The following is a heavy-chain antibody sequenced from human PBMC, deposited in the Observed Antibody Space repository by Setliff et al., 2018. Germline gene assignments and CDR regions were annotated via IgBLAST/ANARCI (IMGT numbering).Heavy chain of an antibody. J-gene: IGHJ6*03. CDR1: GGSINNYY. V-gene: IGHV4-4*07. D-gene: IGHD6-13*01. CDR2: VYSNVGT. CDR3: ARVQVAYSSSWYGYYYMDV. Sequence: SETLSLTCTVSGGSINNYYWSWIRQPAGKGLEWIGRVYSNVGTNFNPSLKSRVTMSVDTSKNQFSLKLSSVTAADTAVYYCARVQVAYSSSWYGYYYMDVWGKGTTVTVSS.